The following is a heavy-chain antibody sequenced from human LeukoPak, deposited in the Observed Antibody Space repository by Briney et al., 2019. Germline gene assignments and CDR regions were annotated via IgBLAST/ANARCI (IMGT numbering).Heavy chain of an antibody. Sequence: SETLSLTCTVSGGSISSYFWSWIRQPPGKGLEWIGYMYNSGSTNYNPSLKSRVTISVDSSKNQFSLKLSSVTAADTAVSYCARHREAAAVAGFDYWGQGTLVNVSS. CDR2: MYNSGST. V-gene: IGHV4-59*08. D-gene: IGHD6-13*01. J-gene: IGHJ4*02. CDR3: ARHREAAAVAGFDY. CDR1: GGSISSYF.